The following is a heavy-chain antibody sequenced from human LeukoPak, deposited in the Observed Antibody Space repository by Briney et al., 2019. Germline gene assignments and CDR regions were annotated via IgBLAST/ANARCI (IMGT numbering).Heavy chain of an antibody. J-gene: IGHJ4*02. CDR3: ARAPPNYDYVCGSYRYSYYFDY. CDR2: INHSGST. Sequence: SETLSLTCAVYGGSFSGYYWSWIRQPPGKGLEWIGEINHSGSTNYNPSLKSRVTISVDTSKNQFSLKLSSVTAADTAVYYCARAPPNYDYVCGSYRYSYYFDYWGQGTLVTVSS. V-gene: IGHV4-34*01. CDR1: GGSFSGYY. D-gene: IGHD3-16*02.